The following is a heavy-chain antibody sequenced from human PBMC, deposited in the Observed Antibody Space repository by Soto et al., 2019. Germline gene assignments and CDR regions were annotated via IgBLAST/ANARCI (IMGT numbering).Heavy chain of an antibody. Sequence: RGSLRLSCAASGFTFSSSWMTWVRQAPGKGLEWVARIKQDGSETYYVDSVKGRFSISRDNAKNSLFLQMNSLRADDTGVYYCAMSAISLDVRGQGTKVTVSS. J-gene: IGHJ6*02. CDR3: AMSAISLDV. D-gene: IGHD3-3*01. CDR1: GFTFSSSW. V-gene: IGHV3-7*01. CDR2: IKQDGSET.